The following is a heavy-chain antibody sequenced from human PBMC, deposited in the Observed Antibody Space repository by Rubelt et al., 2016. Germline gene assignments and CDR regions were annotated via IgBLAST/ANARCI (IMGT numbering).Heavy chain of an antibody. V-gene: IGHV4-34*01. CDR3: ASGAAAGILFDY. D-gene: IGHD6-13*01. Sequence: QVQLQQWGAGLLKPSETLSLTCAVYGGSFSGYYWSWIRQPPGKGLEWIGAINHSGSTNYNPSLKSRVPISVDTSKNQFSLKLSSVTAADTAVYYCASGAAAGILFDYWGQGTLFTVSS. CDR2: INHSGST. J-gene: IGHJ4*02. CDR1: GGSFSGYY.